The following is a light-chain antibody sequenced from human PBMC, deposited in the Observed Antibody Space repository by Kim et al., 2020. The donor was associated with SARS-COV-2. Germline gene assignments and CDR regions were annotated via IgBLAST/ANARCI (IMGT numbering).Light chain of an antibody. J-gene: IGLJ3*02. CDR1: SSDVGGYNY. Sequence: QSALTQPASVSGSPGQSITISCTGTSSDVGGYNYVSWYQQHPGKAPKLMIYDVSKRPSGVSNRFSGSKSGNTASLTISGLQAEDEADYYCSSYTSSRTLWVFGGGTQLTVL. CDR2: DVS. CDR3: SSYTSSRTLWV. V-gene: IGLV2-14*01.